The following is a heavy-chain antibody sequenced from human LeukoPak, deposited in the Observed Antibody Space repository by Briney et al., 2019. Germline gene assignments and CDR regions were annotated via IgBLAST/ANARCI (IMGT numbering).Heavy chain of an antibody. CDR1: GFTFSSYA. D-gene: IGHD6-19*01. J-gene: IGHJ4*02. Sequence: GGSLRLSCAASGFTFSSYAMHWVRQAPGKGLEWVAVISYDGSNKYYADSVKGRFTISRDNSKNTLYLQMNSLRAEDTAVYYCARDPGEQWLARGLDYWGQGTLVTVSS. V-gene: IGHV3-30-3*01. CDR2: ISYDGSNK. CDR3: ARDPGEQWLARGLDY.